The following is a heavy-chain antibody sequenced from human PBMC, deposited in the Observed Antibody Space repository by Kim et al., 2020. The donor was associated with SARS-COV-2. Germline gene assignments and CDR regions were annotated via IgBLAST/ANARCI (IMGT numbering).Heavy chain of an antibody. CDR3: ARVVVIAIWDAFDI. D-gene: IGHD2-21*01. Sequence: GQKFQGRVTMTRDTYTSTAYMELCRLRSDDTAVYYCARVVVIAIWDAFDIWGQGTMVTVSS. V-gene: IGHV1-2*02. J-gene: IGHJ3*02.